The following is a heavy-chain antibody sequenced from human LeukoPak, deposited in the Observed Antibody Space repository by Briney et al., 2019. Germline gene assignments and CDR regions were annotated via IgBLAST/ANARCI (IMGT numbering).Heavy chain of an antibody. D-gene: IGHD1-7*01. V-gene: IGHV1-69*05. J-gene: IGHJ4*02. CDR1: GCTFSSYA. CDR3: ARGIELGPNN. Sequence: SVKVSCKASGCTFSSYAISWVRQAPGQGLEWMGGIIPIFGTANYAQKFQGRVTITTDESTSTAYMELSSLRSEDTAVYYCARGIELGPNNWGQGTLVTVSS. CDR2: IIPIFGTA.